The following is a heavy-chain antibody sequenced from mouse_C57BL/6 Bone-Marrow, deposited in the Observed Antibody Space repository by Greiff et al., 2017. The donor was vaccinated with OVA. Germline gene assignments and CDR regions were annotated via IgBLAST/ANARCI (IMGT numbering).Heavy chain of an antibody. CDR3: AKTGFITTVVATLDWYFDV. Sequence: VQLQQSGPGLVQPSQSLSITCTVSGFSLTSYGVHWVRQPPGKGLEWLGVIWSGGSTDYNAAFISRLSLSKDNSKSQVFFKMNSLQADDTAIYYCAKTGFITTVVATLDWYFDVWGTGTTVTVSS. CDR1: GFSLTSYG. J-gene: IGHJ1*03. CDR2: IWSGGST. V-gene: IGHV2-4*01. D-gene: IGHD1-1*01.